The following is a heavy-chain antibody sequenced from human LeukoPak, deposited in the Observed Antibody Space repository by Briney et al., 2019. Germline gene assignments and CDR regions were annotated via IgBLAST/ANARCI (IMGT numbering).Heavy chain of an antibody. V-gene: IGHV1-18*01. CDR1: GYTFTSYG. D-gene: IGHD3-3*01. CDR2: ISANNGNT. CDR3: AAQGDFWSGSAFDY. Sequence: ASVKVSCKASGYTFTSYGISWVRQAPGQGLEWMGWISANNGNTNYAQKLQGRVTMTTDTSTSTAYMELRSLRSDDTAVYYCAAQGDFWSGSAFDYWGQGTLVTVSS. J-gene: IGHJ4*02.